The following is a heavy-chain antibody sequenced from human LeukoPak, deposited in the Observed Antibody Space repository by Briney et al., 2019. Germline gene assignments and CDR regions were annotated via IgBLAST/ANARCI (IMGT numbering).Heavy chain of an antibody. Sequence: ASVKVSCKASGYTFTGYYMHWVRQAPGQGLEWMGWINPNSGGTNYAQKFQGRVTMTRDTSISTAYMELSRLRSDDTAVYYCALAAAGYGYYFDYWGQGTLVTVSS. CDR3: ALAAAGYGYYFDY. V-gene: IGHV1-2*02. J-gene: IGHJ4*02. CDR1: GYTFTGYY. CDR2: INPNSGGT. D-gene: IGHD6-13*01.